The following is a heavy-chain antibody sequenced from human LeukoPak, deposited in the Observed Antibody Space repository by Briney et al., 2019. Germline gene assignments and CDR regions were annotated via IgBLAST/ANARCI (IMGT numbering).Heavy chain of an antibody. CDR3: ASTLPGVIIRPIDY. D-gene: IGHD3-3*01. Sequence: GGSLRLSCAASGFSVSSNYMNWVRQAPGKGLEWVSVIYSGGSTYYADSVKGRFTISRDNSKNTLYLQMNSLRAEDTAVYYCASTLPGVIIRPIDYWGQGTLVTVSS. CDR1: GFSVSSNY. J-gene: IGHJ4*02. CDR2: IYSGGST. V-gene: IGHV3-66*01.